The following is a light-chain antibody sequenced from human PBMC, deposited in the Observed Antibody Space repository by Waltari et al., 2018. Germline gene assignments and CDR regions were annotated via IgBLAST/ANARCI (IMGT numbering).Light chain of an antibody. Sequence: SGSPGQSITISCTGTSSGVGGYNYVSWYQQHPGKAPKLMIYDVSNRPSGVSNRFSGSKSGNTASLTISGHQAEDEADYYCSSYTSSSTLVVFGGGTKLTVL. V-gene: IGLV2-14*03. CDR3: SSYTSSSTLVV. CDR2: DVS. J-gene: IGLJ2*01. CDR1: SSGVGGYNY.